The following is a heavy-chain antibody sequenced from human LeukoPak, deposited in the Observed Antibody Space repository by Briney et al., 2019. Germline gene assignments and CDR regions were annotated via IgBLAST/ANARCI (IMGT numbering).Heavy chain of an antibody. J-gene: IGHJ4*02. CDR2: ISGYNGNP. D-gene: IGHD6-19*01. CDR3: ARDPSLAVAGIRLFDY. Sequence: ASVKVSCKTSGYTFTNYGISWVRQAPGQGLEWMGWISGYNGNPRYARKVQGRVTMTTDTSTNTAYMEVNSLRSDDTAIYYCARDPSLAVAGIRLFDYWGQGTLVIVSS. CDR1: GYTFTNYG. V-gene: IGHV1-18*01.